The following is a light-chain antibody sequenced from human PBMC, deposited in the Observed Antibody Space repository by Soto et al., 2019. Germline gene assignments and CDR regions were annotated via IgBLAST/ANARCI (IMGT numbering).Light chain of an antibody. Sequence: EIVMTQSPATLSVSPGERATLSCRASQSVSNNLAWYQQKPGQAPRLLIYGASIRATGFPARFSSSGSWTEFTLTISTLQSEDFAVYYCQQYNNWPPLTFGGGTKVEIK. CDR3: QQYNNWPPLT. V-gene: IGKV3-15*01. J-gene: IGKJ4*01. CDR2: GAS. CDR1: QSVSNN.